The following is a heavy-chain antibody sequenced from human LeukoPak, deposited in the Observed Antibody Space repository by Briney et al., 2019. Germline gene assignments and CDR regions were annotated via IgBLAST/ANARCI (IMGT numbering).Heavy chain of an antibody. CDR3: AKDLGDDSSGCYTDNAFDI. CDR1: GFTFSSYG. CDR2: IWYDGSNK. D-gene: IGHD3-22*01. Sequence: PGGSLRLSCAASGFTFSSYGMHWVRQAPGKGLEWVAVIWYDGSNKYYADSVKGRFTISRDNSKNTLYLQMNSLRAEDTAVYYCAKDLGDDSSGCYTDNAFDIWGQGTVVTVSS. J-gene: IGHJ3*02. V-gene: IGHV3-33*06.